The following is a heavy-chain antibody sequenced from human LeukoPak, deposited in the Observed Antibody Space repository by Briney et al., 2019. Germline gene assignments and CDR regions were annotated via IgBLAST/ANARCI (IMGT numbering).Heavy chain of an antibody. Sequence: GGSLRLSCAASGFTFSSYEMNWVRQAPGKGLEWVSYISSSGSTIYYADSVKGRFTISRDNAKNSLYLQMNSLRAEDTAVYYCARELGVSRAFDVWGQGTMVTVSS. V-gene: IGHV3-48*03. D-gene: IGHD3-16*01. CDR2: ISSSGSTI. J-gene: IGHJ3*01. CDR3: ARELGVSRAFDV. CDR1: GFTFSSYE.